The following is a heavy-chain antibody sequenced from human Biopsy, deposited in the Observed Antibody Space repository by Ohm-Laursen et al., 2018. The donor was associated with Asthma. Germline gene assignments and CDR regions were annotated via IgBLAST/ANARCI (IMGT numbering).Heavy chain of an antibody. D-gene: IGHD3-9*01. CDR3: ARTYYDFLTGQVKDVFGV. CDR2: VNTGNGDT. Sequence: ASVKVSCKASGYNFISFAIHWVRQAPGQRLEWMGLVNTGNGDTKYSQKFQGRVTITRDTSASTAHMELRSLRSEDTATYYCARTYYDFLTGQVKDVFGVWGQGTMVTVSS. V-gene: IGHV1-3*04. J-gene: IGHJ3*01. CDR1: GYNFISFA.